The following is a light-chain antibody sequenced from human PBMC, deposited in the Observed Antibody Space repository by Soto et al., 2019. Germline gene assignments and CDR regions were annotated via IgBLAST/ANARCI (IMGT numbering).Light chain of an antibody. CDR3: QQRSNWPPST. V-gene: IGKV3-11*01. Sequence: EIVLTQSPATLSLSPGERATLFCRASQSVSTYLAWYQQKPGQAPRLLIYDAFNRATGIPARFSGSGSGTDFTLTISSLEPEDFAVYYCQQRSNWPPSTFGQGTKLEIK. CDR1: QSVSTY. J-gene: IGKJ2*01. CDR2: DAF.